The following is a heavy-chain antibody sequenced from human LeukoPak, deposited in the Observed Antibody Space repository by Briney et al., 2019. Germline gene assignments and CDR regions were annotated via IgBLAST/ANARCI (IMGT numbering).Heavy chain of an antibody. Sequence: GRSLRLSCAASGFTFSSYAMHWVRQAPGKGLEWVAVISYDGSNKYYADSVKGRFTISRDNSKNTLYLQMNSLRADDTAVYYCAREGSYYYDSSGFGLGFLEYYFDYWGQGTLVTVSS. CDR2: ISYDGSNK. V-gene: IGHV3-30-3*01. D-gene: IGHD3-22*01. J-gene: IGHJ4*02. CDR1: GFTFSSYA. CDR3: AREGSYYYDSSGFGLGFLEYYFDY.